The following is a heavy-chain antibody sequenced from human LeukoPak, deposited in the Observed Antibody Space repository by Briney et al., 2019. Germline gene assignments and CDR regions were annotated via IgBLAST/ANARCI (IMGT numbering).Heavy chain of an antibody. Sequence: GGSLRLSCAASGFTCSNYWMTWARQAPGKGLDWVANIKQDRSEKYYVDSVEGRFTISRDNAKNSLYLQMNSLRAEDTAVYYCARGGSSWYELNFDYWGQGTLVTVSS. J-gene: IGHJ4*02. D-gene: IGHD6-13*01. CDR2: IKQDRSEK. CDR3: ARGGSSWYELNFDY. CDR1: GFTCSNYW. V-gene: IGHV3-7*02.